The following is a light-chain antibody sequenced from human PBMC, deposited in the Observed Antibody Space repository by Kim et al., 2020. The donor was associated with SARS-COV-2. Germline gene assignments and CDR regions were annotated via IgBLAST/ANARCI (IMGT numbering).Light chain of an antibody. V-gene: IGLV3-1*01. CDR1: KLGDKY. Sequence: VSPGQTASITCSVDKLGDKYACWYQQQPGQSPVLVIYQDTKRPSGIPERFSGSNSGNTATLTISGTQAMDEADYYCQAWDSSTDVVFGGGTQLTVL. J-gene: IGLJ2*01. CDR3: QAWDSSTDVV. CDR2: QDT.